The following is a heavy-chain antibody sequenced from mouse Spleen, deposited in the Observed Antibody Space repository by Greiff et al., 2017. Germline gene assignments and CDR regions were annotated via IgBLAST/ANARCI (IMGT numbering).Heavy chain of an antibody. CDR2: ISSGGGNT. Sequence: EVQGVESGGGLVKRGGSLKLSCAASGFTFSSYAMSWVRQTPEKRLEWVATISSGGGNTYYPDSVKGRFTISRDNAKNTLYLQMSSLKSEDTAMYYCARQRDYGISWFAYWGQGTLVTVSA. CDR3: ARQRDYGISWFAY. J-gene: IGHJ3*01. CDR1: GFTFSSYA. D-gene: IGHD1-1*01. V-gene: IGHV5-9-3*01.